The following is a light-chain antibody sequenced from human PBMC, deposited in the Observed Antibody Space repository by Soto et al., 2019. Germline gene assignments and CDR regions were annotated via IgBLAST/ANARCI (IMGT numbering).Light chain of an antibody. Sequence: QSALTQPASVSGSPGQSITISCTGTSSDVGGYNYVSWYQQHPGKAPKLMIYDVSNRPSGVSNRFSGSKSGNTDSLTISGLQAEDEAHYYCSSYTSSSNLVVFGGGTQVTVL. CDR2: DVS. CDR1: SSDVGGYNY. CDR3: SSYTSSSNLVV. V-gene: IGLV2-14*01. J-gene: IGLJ2*01.